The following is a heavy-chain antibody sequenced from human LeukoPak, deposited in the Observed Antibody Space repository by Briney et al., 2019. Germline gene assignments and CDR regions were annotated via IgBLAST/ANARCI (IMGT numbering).Heavy chain of an antibody. V-gene: IGHV4-34*01. CDR1: GGSFSGYY. CDR2: INHSGST. Sequence: SETLSLTCAVYGGSFSGYYWSWIRQPPGKGLEWIGEINHSGSTNYNPSLKSRVTISVDTSKNQFSLKLSSVTAADTAVYYCARGPRITMVRGVIRGRWFDPWGQGTLVTASS. D-gene: IGHD3-10*01. J-gene: IGHJ5*02. CDR3: ARGPRITMVRGVIRGRWFDP.